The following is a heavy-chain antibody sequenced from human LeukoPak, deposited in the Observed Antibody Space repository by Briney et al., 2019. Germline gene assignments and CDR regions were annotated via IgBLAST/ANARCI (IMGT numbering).Heavy chain of an antibody. CDR3: AREQEISGYDYYIAAAHDAFDI. J-gene: IGHJ3*02. CDR1: GFTFSSYW. D-gene: IGHD5-12*01. CDR2: IKQDGSEK. V-gene: IGHV3-7*01. Sequence: GGSLRLSCAASGFTFSSYWMSWVRQAPGKGLEWVANIKQDGSEKYYVDSVKGRFTISRDNAKNSLYLQMNSLRAEDTAVYYCAREQEISGYDYYIAAAHDAFDIWGQGTMVTVSS.